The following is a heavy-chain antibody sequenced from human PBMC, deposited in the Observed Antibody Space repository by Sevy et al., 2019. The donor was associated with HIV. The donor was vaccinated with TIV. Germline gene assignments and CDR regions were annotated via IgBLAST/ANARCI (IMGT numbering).Heavy chain of an antibody. D-gene: IGHD1-26*01. CDR3: AREVLRLDY. V-gene: IGHV7-4-1*01. CDR2: IATDTGKA. J-gene: IGHJ4*02. CDR1: GYTFNRYS. Sequence: ASVKVSCKASGYTFNRYSMNWVRQAPGQGLEWMGWIATDTGKATYAPGFTGRFVFSFDTSVSTAYLQISSLKAEDAAVYYCAREVLRLDYWGQGTLVTVSS.